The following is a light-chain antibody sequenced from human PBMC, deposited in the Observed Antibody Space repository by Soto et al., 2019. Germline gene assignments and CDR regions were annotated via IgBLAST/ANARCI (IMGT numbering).Light chain of an antibody. CDR2: GAS. CDR1: QSVSSN. CDR3: QQYNNCPPIT. J-gene: IGKJ4*01. V-gene: IGKV3-15*01. Sequence: EIVMTQSPATLSVSPGERATLSCRASQSVSSNLDWYQQKPGQAPRLLIFGASTRATGIPARFSGSGSGTAFTLTISSLQSEDVVVYYCQQYNNCPPITFGGGTKVEIK.